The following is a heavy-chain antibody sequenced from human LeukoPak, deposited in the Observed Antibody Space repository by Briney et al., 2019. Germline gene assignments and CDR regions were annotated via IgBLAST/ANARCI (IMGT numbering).Heavy chain of an antibody. V-gene: IGHV4-30-4*08. J-gene: IGHJ4*02. Sequence: PSETLSLTCTVSGGSISSGDYYWSWIRQPPGKGLEWIGYIYYSGSTYYDPSLKSQVTISVDTSRNQFSLKLSSVTAADTAVYYCARDYGGNPDSSYFDYWGQGTLVTVSS. D-gene: IGHD4-23*01. CDR2: IYYSGST. CDR3: ARDYGGNPDSSYFDY. CDR1: GGSISSGDYY.